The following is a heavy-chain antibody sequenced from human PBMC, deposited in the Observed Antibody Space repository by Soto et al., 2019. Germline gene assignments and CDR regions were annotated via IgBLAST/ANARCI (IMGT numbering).Heavy chain of an antibody. Sequence: GGSLRLSCTASGFTFGDYAMSWFRQAPGKGLEWVGFIRGEAYGGTTKHAAPVKGRFTISRDDSKTTVYLQMNSLRAEDTAVYYCARDYTARLNGYYYGMDVWGQGTTVTVSS. CDR2: IRGEAYGGTT. CDR1: GFTFGDYA. J-gene: IGHJ6*02. V-gene: IGHV3-49*03. CDR3: ARDYTARLNGYYYGMDV. D-gene: IGHD6-6*01.